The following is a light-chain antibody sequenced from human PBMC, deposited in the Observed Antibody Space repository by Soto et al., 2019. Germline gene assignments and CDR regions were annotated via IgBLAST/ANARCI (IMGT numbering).Light chain of an antibody. V-gene: IGLV3-21*04. CDR1: NIGSKS. J-gene: IGLJ2*01. Sequence: SYELTQPPSVSVAPGKTARITCGGNNIGSKSVHWYQQKAGQAPILAMYYDSDRPSGIPVRFSGSNSGNTATLTISTVEAGDEADYYCQVWDISSNHVVFGGGTKLTVL. CDR2: YDS. CDR3: QVWDISSNHVV.